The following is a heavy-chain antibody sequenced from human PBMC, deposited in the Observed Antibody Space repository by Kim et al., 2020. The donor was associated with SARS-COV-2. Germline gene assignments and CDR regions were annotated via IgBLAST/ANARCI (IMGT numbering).Heavy chain of an antibody. D-gene: IGHD3-10*01. J-gene: IGHJ6*02. V-gene: IGHV4-30-2*04. CDR3: ARGGNVLLWFGDLMDV. Sequence: LKSRVTISVDTSKDQFSLKLSSVTAADTAVYYCARGGNVLLWFGDLMDVWGQGTTVTVSS.